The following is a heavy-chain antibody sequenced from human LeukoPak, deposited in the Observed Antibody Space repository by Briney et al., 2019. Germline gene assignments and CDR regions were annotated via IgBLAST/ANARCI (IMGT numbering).Heavy chain of an antibody. CDR3: ASSFVDIVVVPAAMDFDY. CDR2: IYTSGST. CDR1: GGSFSGYY. V-gene: IGHV4-59*10. Sequence: SETLSLTCAVYGGSFSGYYWSWIRQPAGKGLEWIGRIYTSGSTNYNPSLKSRVTMSVDTSKNQFSLKLSSVTAADTAVYYCASSFVDIVVVPAAMDFDYWGQGTLVTVSS. J-gene: IGHJ4*02. D-gene: IGHD2-2*03.